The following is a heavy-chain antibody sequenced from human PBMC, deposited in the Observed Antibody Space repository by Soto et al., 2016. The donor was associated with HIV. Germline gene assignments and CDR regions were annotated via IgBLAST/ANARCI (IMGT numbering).Heavy chain of an antibody. CDR1: GYSISSGYY. J-gene: IGHJ4*03. V-gene: IGHV4-38-2*01. CDR2: IYHSGST. CDR3: ATQQDYYYDSSGYYQYYFDY. D-gene: IGHD3-22*01. Sequence: QVQLQESGPGLVKPSETLSLTCAVSGYSISSGYYWGWIRQPPGKGLEWIGSIYHSGSTYYNPSLKSRVTISLDTSKNQFSLKLSSVTAADTAVYYCATQQDYYYDSSGYYQYYFDYWARDPGHRLL.